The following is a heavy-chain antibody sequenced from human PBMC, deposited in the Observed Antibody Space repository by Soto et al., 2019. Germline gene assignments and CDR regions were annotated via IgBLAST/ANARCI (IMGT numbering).Heavy chain of an antibody. CDR2: IIPIFGTA. Sequence: ASVKVSCKASGGTFSSYAISWVRQAPGQGLEWMGGIIPIFGTANYAQKFQGRVTITADESKDQFSLNLRSVTAADTAVYYCARVGGYYGDYPNFDYWGQGTLVT. D-gene: IGHD4-17*01. J-gene: IGHJ4*02. CDR1: GGTFSSYA. V-gene: IGHV1-69*13. CDR3: ARVGGYYGDYPNFDY.